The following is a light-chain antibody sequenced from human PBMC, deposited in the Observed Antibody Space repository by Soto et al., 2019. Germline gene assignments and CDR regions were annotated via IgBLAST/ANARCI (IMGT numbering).Light chain of an antibody. CDR3: QQYGSSPFT. V-gene: IGKV3-20*01. Sequence: EIVLTQSPGTLSLSPGERATLSCRASQSVSSSYLAWYQQKPGQAPRLLIYVASSLATGIPDRFSGSGSGTDFTLTISSLEPEDFAVYYCQQYGSSPFTFGGGTKVEIK. CDR1: QSVSSSY. J-gene: IGKJ4*01. CDR2: VAS.